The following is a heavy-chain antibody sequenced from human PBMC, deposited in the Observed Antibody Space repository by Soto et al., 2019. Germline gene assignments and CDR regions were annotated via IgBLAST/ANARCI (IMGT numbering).Heavy chain of an antibody. D-gene: IGHD3-22*01. CDR3: AKETPLKRRYYDSSGYYYFDY. CDR1: GFTFSNYG. Sequence: GGSLRLSCAASGFTFSNYGMHWVRQAPGKGLEWVAVISYDGSNKYYADSVKGRFTISRDNSKNTMYLQMNSLRAEDTAVYYCAKETPLKRRYYDSSGYYYFDYWGQGTLVTVSS. V-gene: IGHV3-30*18. CDR2: ISYDGSNK. J-gene: IGHJ4*02.